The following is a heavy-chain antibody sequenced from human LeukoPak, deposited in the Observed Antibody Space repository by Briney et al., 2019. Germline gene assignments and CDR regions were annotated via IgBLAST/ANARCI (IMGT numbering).Heavy chain of an antibody. CDR2: IYPGDSDT. V-gene: IGHV5-51*01. CDR1: GYNFNTYW. J-gene: IGHJ4*02. D-gene: IGHD6-6*01. CDR3: TRTNKIATRQGFDY. Sequence: GESLKISCKGSGYNFNTYWIGWVRQMSGKGLEYMGIIYPGDSDTRYNPSFQGQVTISADKSINTAYLQWCSLKASDTAIYYCTRTNKIATRQGFDYWGQGTLVTVSS.